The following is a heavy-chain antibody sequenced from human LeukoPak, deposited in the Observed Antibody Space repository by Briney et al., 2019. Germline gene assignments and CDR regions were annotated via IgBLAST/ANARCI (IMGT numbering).Heavy chain of an antibody. V-gene: IGHV3-74*01. J-gene: IGHJ1*01. CDR3: ARAPSESGGYYPEYFRH. CDR2: IKSDGNT. D-gene: IGHD3-22*01. Sequence: GGSLRLSCAASGFTFSSYWMHWVRQAPGKGLVWVSRIKSDGNTNYADSVKGRFTISRDNAKNTVSLQMNSLRAEDTGVYYCARAPSESGGYYPEYFRHWGQGALVTVSS. CDR1: GFTFSSYW.